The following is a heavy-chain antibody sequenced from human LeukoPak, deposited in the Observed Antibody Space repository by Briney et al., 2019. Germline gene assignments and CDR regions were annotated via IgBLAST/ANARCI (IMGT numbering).Heavy chain of an antibody. V-gene: IGHV4-30-4*07. CDR3: ARNGDDSSDYYYFDY. D-gene: IGHD3-22*01. J-gene: IGHJ4*02. CDR2: IYNSGTT. Sequence: SETLSLTCAVSGDSISSGDYSWSWIRQPPGKGLEWIGYIYNSGTTDYNPSLKSRVTISVDTSKNQFSLKLSSVTAADTAIYYCARNGDDSSDYYYFDYWGQGTLVTVSS. CDR1: GDSISSGDYS.